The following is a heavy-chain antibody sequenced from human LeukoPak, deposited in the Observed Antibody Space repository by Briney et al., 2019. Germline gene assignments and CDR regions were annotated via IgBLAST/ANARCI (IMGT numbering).Heavy chain of an antibody. J-gene: IGHJ2*01. CDR3: ATSRGYGFDL. CDR2: IDPSDSYT. CDR1: GYSLTSYW. V-gene: IGHV5-10-1*01. Sequence: GESLRISCKGSGYSLTSYWISWVRQMPGKGLEWMGRIDPSDSYTNYSPSFQGLVTISADKSISTAYLQWSSLKASDTAMYFCATSRGYGFDLWGRGTLVTVSS. D-gene: IGHD5-12*01.